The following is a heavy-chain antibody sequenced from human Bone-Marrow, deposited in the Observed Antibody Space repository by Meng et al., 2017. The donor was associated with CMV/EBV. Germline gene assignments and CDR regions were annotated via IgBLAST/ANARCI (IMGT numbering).Heavy chain of an antibody. J-gene: IGHJ3*02. CDR3: AREKRQWLADDAFDI. V-gene: IGHV1-58*01. Sequence: SVKVSCKASGFTFTSSAVQWVRQARGQCLEWIGWIVVGSDNTNYAQKFQERVTITRDMSTSTAYMKLSSVTAADTAVYYCAREKRQWLADDAFDIWCQGTMVTVSS. D-gene: IGHD6-19*01. CDR1: GFTFTSSA. CDR2: IVVGSDNT.